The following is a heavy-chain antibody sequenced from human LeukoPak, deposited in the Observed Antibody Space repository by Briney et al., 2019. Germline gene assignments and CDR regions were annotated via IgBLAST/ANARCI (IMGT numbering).Heavy chain of an antibody. Sequence: SETLSLTCAVYGGSFSGYYWSWIRQPPGKGLEWIGYFYDSGHTNYNPSLKSRVTISVDTSKNQFSLQLSSVTAADTAVYFCASRGVVRGISYYFDYWGQGTLVTVSS. CDR3: ASRGVVRGISYYFDY. CDR1: GGSFSGYY. CDR2: FYDSGHT. J-gene: IGHJ4*02. V-gene: IGHV4-59*01. D-gene: IGHD3-10*02.